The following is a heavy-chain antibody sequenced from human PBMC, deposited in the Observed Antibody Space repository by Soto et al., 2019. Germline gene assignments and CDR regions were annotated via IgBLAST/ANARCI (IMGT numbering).Heavy chain of an antibody. CDR1: GFTFTSFW. J-gene: IGHJ4*02. V-gene: IGHV3-7*01. D-gene: IGHD5-12*01. CDR3: ATGSRGKY. CDR2: MNEDGSEK. Sequence: LRLSCAASGFTFTSFWMSWVRQAPGKGLEWVANMNEDGSEKYYVDSVKGRFTISRDNAKNSLSLQMNSLRVEDTAVYYCATGSRGKYWGQGTLVTVSS.